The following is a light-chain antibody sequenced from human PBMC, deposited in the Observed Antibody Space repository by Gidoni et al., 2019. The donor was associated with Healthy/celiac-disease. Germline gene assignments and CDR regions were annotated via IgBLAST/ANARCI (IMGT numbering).Light chain of an antibody. CDR2: EVS. CDR3: SSWARGDTLV. V-gene: IGLV2-14*03. Sequence: QSALTQPASASGSLGQSITISCTGTSSDVGAHTYVSWYQQHPVKAPKLMISEVSIRPSGVSSRFSGSKSGNTASLIISGLQAGDEADDYCSSWARGDTLVCGGGTKLAVL. CDR1: SSDVGAHTY. J-gene: IGLJ3*02.